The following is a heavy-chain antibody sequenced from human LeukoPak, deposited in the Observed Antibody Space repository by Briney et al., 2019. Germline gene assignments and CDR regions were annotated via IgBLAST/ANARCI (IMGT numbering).Heavy chain of an antibody. CDR1: GYTLTELS. D-gene: IGHD3-9*01. J-gene: IGHJ4*02. CDR2: FDPEDGET. CDR3: ATASFDWLPFDY. Sequence: ASVKVSCKVSGYTLTELSMHWLRQAPGKGLEWMGGFDPEDGETIYAQKFQGRVTMTEDTSTDTAYMELSSLRSEDTAVYYCATASFDWLPFDYWGQGTLVTVSS. V-gene: IGHV1-24*01.